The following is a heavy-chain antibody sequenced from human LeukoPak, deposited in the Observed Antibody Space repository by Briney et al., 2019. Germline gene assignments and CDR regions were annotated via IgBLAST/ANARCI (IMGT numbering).Heavy chain of an antibody. J-gene: IGHJ6*02. CDR2: IYYSGSI. D-gene: IGHD3-22*01. Sequence: SETLSLTCTVSGVSISSYYWSWLRQPPGKGLEWIGYIYYSGSINYNPSLKSRVTISVDTSKNQFSLKLSSVTAADTAVYYCARVYYDSSGYYYYYYGMDVWGQGTTVTVSS. V-gene: IGHV4-59*01. CDR3: ARVYYDSSGYYYYYYGMDV. CDR1: GVSISSYY.